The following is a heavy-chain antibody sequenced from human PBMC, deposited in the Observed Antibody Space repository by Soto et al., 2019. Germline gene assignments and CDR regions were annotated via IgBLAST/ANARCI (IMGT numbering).Heavy chain of an antibody. J-gene: IGHJ6*02. V-gene: IGHV3-21*02. CDR1: GFTFSSYS. CDR3: ARGYDSKSYYVYYYYGMDV. CDR2: ISSSSTFV. D-gene: IGHD3-22*01. Sequence: EVQLVESGGGLVKPGGSLRLSCAASGFTFSSYSMNWVRQAPGKGLEWVSSISSSSTFVHYADSVKGRFTISRDNAKNSLYLQMNSLRAEDTAVYYCARGYDSKSYYVYYYYGMDVWGQGTTVTVSS.